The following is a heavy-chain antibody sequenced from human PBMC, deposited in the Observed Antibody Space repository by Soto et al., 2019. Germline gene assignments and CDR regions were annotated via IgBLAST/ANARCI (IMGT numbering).Heavy chain of an antibody. D-gene: IGHD3-3*01. J-gene: IGHJ6*02. CDR3: ARAPSXTIFGVVIDDYYYYGMDV. CDR1: GDSVSSNSAA. CDR2: TYYRSKWYN. V-gene: IGHV6-1*01. Sequence: PSQTLSLTCAISGDSVSSNSAAWNWIGQSPSRGLEWLGRTYYRSKWYNDYAVSVKSRITINPDTSKNQFSLQLNSVTPEDTAVYYCARAPSXTIFGVVIDDYYYYGMDVWGQGTTVTV.